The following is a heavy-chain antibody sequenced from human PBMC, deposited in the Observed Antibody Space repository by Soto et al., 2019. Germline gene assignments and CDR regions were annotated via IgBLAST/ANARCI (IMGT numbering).Heavy chain of an antibody. D-gene: IGHD6-19*01. J-gene: IGHJ6*03. CDR2: IWYDGSNK. V-gene: IGHV3-33*01. CDR1: GFTFSSYG. Sequence: PVGSLRLSCAASGFTFSSYGMHWVRQAPGKGLEWVAVIWYDGSNKYYADSVKGRFTISRDNSKNTLYLQMNSLRAEDTAVYYCARAAVAGYYYYYSMDVWGKGTTVTVSS. CDR3: ARAAVAGYYYYYSMDV.